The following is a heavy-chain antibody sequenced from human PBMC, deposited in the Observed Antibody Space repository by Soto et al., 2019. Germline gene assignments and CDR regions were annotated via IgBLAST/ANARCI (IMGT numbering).Heavy chain of an antibody. Sequence: GPKLVNPTQTLPLTCSFSGFSLSTSRVGVAWIRQPPGKALEWLAIIYWDDDRRYSPSLKPRLAITKDTSKNQVVLTMTNLDRGDTATYYGEQILIAGGGVSALDVFDMWAKGTLVTVPS. CDR3: EQILIAGGGVSALDVFDM. V-gene: IGHV2-5*02. CDR1: GFSLSTSRVG. CDR2: IYWDDDR. J-gene: IGHJ3*02. D-gene: IGHD3-16*01.